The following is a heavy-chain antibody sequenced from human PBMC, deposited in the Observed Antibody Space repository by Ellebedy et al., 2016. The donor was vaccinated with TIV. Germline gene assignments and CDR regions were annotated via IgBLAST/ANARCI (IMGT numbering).Heavy chain of an antibody. J-gene: IGHJ4*02. CDR3: ARGNQHEYYFDY. CDR1: GGSISSYY. V-gene: IGHV4-39*01. D-gene: IGHD1-14*01. Sequence: SETLSLTXTVSGGSISSYYWGWIRQPPGKGLEWIGSIYYSGSTYYNPSLKSRVTISVDTSKNQFSLKLSSVTAADTAVYYCARGNQHEYYFDYWGQGTLVTVSS. CDR2: IYYSGST.